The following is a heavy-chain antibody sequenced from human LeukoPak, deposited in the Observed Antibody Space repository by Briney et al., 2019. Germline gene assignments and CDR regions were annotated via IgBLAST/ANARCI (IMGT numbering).Heavy chain of an antibody. V-gene: IGHV1-18*01. J-gene: IGHJ4*02. CDR1: GYTFTSYG. D-gene: IGHD3-9*01. CDR3: ARDVPLRYFDWLRFDY. CDR2: ISAYNGNT. Sequence: GASVKVSCKASGYTFTSYGISWVRQAPGQGLEWMGWISAYNGNTNYAQKLQGRVTMTTDTSTSTAYTELRSLRSDDTAVYYCARDVPLRYFDWLRFDYWGQGTLVTVSS.